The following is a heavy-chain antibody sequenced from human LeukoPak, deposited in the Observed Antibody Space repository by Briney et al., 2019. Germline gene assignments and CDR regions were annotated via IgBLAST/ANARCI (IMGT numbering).Heavy chain of an antibody. Sequence: ASVKVSCKASGYTFTDYYIHWVGQAPGQGLEWMGWINPNSGGTNYAQKFQGRVTMTRDTSISTAYMELSRLRSDDTPVYYCARVTTGTTLDTYDYWGQGTLVTVSS. J-gene: IGHJ4*02. D-gene: IGHD1-7*01. CDR2: INPNSGGT. CDR1: GYTFTDYY. V-gene: IGHV1-2*02. CDR3: ARVTTGTTLDTYDY.